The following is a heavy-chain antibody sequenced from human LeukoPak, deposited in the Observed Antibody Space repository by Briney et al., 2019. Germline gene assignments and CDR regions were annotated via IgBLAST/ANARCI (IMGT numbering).Heavy chain of an antibody. CDR2: INPLLGIA. CDR3: ARGTVVVPADY. Sequence: SVKVSCKASGCTFISYPISWVRQAPGQGLEGMGRINPLLGIANYAQKFQGRVTITADKSTSTAYMELSSLRSEDTAVYYCARGTVVVPADYWGQGPLVTVSS. CDR1: GCTFISYP. J-gene: IGHJ4*02. V-gene: IGHV1-69*04. D-gene: IGHD2-2*01.